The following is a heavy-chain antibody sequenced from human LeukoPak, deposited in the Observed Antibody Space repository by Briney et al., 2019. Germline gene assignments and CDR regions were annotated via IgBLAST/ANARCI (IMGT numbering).Heavy chain of an antibody. Sequence: GGSLRLSCAASGFTFTNYWMHWVRQAPGMGLVWFSRLPPDELGIIYADSMKGRFTVSRDNAKNTVYLQMNNLRVDDTAMYYCVGTIASRGSEYWGQGALVTVSS. CDR1: GFTFTNYW. V-gene: IGHV3-74*01. D-gene: IGHD6-6*01. CDR3: VGTIASRGSEY. CDR2: LPPDELGI. J-gene: IGHJ4*02.